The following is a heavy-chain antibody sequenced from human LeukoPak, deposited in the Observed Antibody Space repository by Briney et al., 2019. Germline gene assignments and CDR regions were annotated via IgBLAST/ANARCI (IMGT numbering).Heavy chain of an antibody. CDR2: ISTGDEI. Sequence: GGSLRLSCSASGFTFRDSAMTWVRQAPGKGLEWVSVISTGDEIHYAESVRGRFTISRDSSSNTLSLHMNSLRVEDTAIYYCATSQGPGNHWFDPWGQGTLVTVSS. CDR3: ATSQGPGNHWFDP. J-gene: IGHJ5*02. V-gene: IGHV3-53*01. CDR1: GFTFRDSA.